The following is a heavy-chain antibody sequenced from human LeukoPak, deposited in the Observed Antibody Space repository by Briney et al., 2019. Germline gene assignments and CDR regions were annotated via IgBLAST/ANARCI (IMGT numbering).Heavy chain of an antibody. J-gene: IGHJ2*01. Sequence: GGSLRLSCAASGFTFNIYRMNWVRQAPGKGPEWVSTISSGSSYIYYADSVKGRFTISRDNAKNSLYLQMNSLRAEDTAVYYCARGLGLRTGNWYFDLWGRGTLVTVSS. CDR2: ISSGSSYI. CDR1: GFTFNIYR. CDR3: ARGLGLRTGNWYFDL. V-gene: IGHV3-21*01. D-gene: IGHD1-1*01.